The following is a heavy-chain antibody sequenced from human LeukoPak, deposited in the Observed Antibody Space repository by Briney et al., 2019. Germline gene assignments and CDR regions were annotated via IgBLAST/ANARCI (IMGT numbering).Heavy chain of an antibody. D-gene: IGHD3-22*01. CDR2: LYPSGST. Sequence: PSETLSLTCAVSGVTISSGDHSWSWIRQAPGKDLQWIGYLYPSGSTYYTPSLRNRVTISVDRSKNQFSLKLNSVTAADTAVYYCARGPGYYDSSGFLNWYFDPWGRGTLVTVSS. CDR3: ARGPGYYDSSGFLNWYFDP. V-gene: IGHV4-30-2*01. J-gene: IGHJ2*01. CDR1: GVTISSGDHS.